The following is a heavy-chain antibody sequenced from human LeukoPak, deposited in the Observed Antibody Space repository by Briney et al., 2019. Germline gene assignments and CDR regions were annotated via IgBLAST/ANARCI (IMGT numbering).Heavy chain of an antibody. CDR1: GFTFSSYA. Sequence: QPGGSLRLSCAASGFTFSSYAMHWVRQAPGKGLEWVAVISYDGSNKYYADSVKGRFTISRDNSKNTLYLQMNSLKTEDTAAYNCARGAKLERRWYYFDYWGQGTLVTVSS. J-gene: IGHJ4*02. V-gene: IGHV3-30-3*01. CDR3: ARGAKLERRWYYFDY. D-gene: IGHD1-1*01. CDR2: ISYDGSNK.